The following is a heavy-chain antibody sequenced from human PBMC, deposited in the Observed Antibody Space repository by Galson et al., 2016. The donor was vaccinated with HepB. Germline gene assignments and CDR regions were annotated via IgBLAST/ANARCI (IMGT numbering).Heavy chain of an antibody. V-gene: IGHV3-23*01. Sequence: SLRLSCAGSGFTFNSHAMNWVRQAPGKGLEWISLISDNGHATYYADPVRGRFSIARDNSKNTLYLQMSSLRADDTACDYCAKCPPGTRGSLDSWGQGTLVTVSS. J-gene: IGHJ4*02. CDR2: ISDNGHAT. D-gene: IGHD1-14*01. CDR3: AKCPPGTRGSLDS. CDR1: GFTFNSHA.